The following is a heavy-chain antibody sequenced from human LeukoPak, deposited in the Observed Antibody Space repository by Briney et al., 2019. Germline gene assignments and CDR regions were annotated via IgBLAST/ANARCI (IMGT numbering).Heavy chain of an antibody. Sequence: GGSLRLSCAASGFIVNDFDMNWVRQAPGKGLEWVSSISSSSSYIYYADSVKGRFTISRDNAKNSLYLQMNSLRAEDTAVYYCARVAKFEYSSSPYPDYWGQGTLVTVSS. CDR3: ARVAKFEYSSSPYPDY. CDR2: ISSSSSYI. V-gene: IGHV3-21*01. D-gene: IGHD6-6*01. CDR1: GFIVNDFD. J-gene: IGHJ4*02.